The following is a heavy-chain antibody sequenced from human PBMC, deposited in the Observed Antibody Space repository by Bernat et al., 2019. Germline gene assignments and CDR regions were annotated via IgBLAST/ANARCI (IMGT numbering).Heavy chain of an antibody. CDR3: ARGRLGSSSWRSYYYGMDV. CDR1: GGTFSSYA. CDR2: IIPIFGTA. D-gene: IGHD6-13*01. V-gene: IGHV1-69*06. J-gene: IGHJ6*02. Sequence: QVQLVQSGAEVKKPGSSVKVSCKASGGTFSSYAISWVRQAPGQGLEWMGGIIPIFGTANYAQKFQGRVTITADKSTSTDYMELSSLRSEDTAVYYCARGRLGSSSWRSYYYGMDVWGQGTTVTVSS.